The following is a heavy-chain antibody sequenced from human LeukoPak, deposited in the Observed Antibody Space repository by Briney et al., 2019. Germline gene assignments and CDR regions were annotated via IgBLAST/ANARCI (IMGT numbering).Heavy chain of an antibody. V-gene: IGHV3-30*18. CDR1: GFTFSSYG. J-gene: IGHJ4*02. CDR2: ISYDGSNK. CDR3: AKDVPGRGYSYGLIDY. D-gene: IGHD5-18*01. Sequence: GGSLRPSCAASGFTFSSYGMHWVRQAPGKGLEWVAVISYDGSNKYYADSVKGRFTISRDNSKNTLYLQMNSLRAEDTAVYYCAKDVPGRGYSYGLIDYWGQGTLVTVSS.